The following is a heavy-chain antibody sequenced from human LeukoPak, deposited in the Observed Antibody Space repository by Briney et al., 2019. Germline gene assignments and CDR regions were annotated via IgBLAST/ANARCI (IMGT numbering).Heavy chain of an antibody. CDR3: ARDSSSSWYYFDY. CDR2: IKQDGSEK. J-gene: IGHJ4*02. CDR1: GFTFSSYW. D-gene: IGHD6-13*01. V-gene: IGHV3-7*03. Sequence: AGGSLRLSCAASGFTFSSYWMSWVRQAPGKGLEWVANIKQDGSEKYYVDSVKGRFTISRDNAKNSLYLQMNSLRAEDTAVYYYARDSSSSWYYFDYWGQGTLVTVSS.